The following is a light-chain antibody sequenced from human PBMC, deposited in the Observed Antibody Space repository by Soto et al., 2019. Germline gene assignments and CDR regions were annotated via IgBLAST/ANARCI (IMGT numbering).Light chain of an antibody. J-gene: IGKJ5*01. CDR3: QLSHTTLT. CDR2: RAS. V-gene: IGKV1-39*01. CDR1: QTIATF. Sequence: DIQMTQSPSSLSASVGDRVTITCRASQTIATFLNWYQQKPGKAPNLQIYRASTLQSGVPSRFSGSGSGADFTLTISSLQPEDSATYYCQLSHTTLTFGQGTRLEIK.